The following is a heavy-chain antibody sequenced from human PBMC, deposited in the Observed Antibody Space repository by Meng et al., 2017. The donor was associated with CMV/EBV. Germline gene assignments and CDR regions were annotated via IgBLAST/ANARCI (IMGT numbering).Heavy chain of an antibody. J-gene: IGHJ4*02. D-gene: IGHD2-15*01. Sequence: QVQLVKSEAEVRKPGASVKGYRKASGYTFTGYYMHWVRQAPGQGLEWMGWVNPNSGGTNYAQKFQGRVTMTRDTSISTAYMELSRLRSDDTAVYYCARDDGSLDYWGQGTLVTVSS. CDR1: GYTFTGYY. CDR3: ARDDGSLDY. V-gene: IGHV1-2*02. CDR2: VNPNSGGT.